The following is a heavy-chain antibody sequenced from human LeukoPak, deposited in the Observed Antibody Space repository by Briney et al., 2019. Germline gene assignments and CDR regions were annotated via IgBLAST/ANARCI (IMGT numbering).Heavy chain of an antibody. CDR3: ARGHPDFWSGYYRPFGAFDI. V-gene: IGHV4-34*01. D-gene: IGHD3-3*01. CDR2: IKHSGST. J-gene: IGHJ3*02. Sequence: PSETLSLTCAVYGGSFSGYYWSWIRQPPGKGLEWIGEIKHSGSTNYNPSLKSRVTISVDTSKNQFSLKLSSVTAADTAVYYCARGHPDFWSGYYRPFGAFDIWGQGTMVTVSS. CDR1: GGSFSGYY.